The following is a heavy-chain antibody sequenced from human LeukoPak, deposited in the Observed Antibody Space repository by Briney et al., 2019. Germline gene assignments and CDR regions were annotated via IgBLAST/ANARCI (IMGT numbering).Heavy chain of an antibody. CDR2: IYSGGSA. D-gene: IGHD1-26*01. V-gene: IGHV3-53*01. CDR1: GFTVSSNY. CDR3: AKGGSYLSAFDI. J-gene: IGHJ3*02. Sequence: GGSLRLSCAASGFTVSSNYMSWVRQAPGKGLEWVSIIYSGGSAFYADSVKGRFTISRDNSKNTLYLQMNSLRAEDTAVYYCAKGGSYLSAFDIWGQGTMVTVSS.